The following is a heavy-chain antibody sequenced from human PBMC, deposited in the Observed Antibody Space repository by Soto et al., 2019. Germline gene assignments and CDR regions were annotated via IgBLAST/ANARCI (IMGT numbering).Heavy chain of an antibody. V-gene: IGHV3-20*01. J-gene: IGHJ4*02. CDR3: ARVGFLQDFDY. CDR2: INWNGGST. CDR1: GFTFDDYG. D-gene: IGHD3-10*01. Sequence: GGSLRLSCAASGFTFDDYGMSWVRQAPGKGLEWVSGINWNGGSTGYADSVKGRFTISRDNAKNSLYLQMNSLRAEDTALYHCARVGFLQDFDYWGQGTLVTVSS.